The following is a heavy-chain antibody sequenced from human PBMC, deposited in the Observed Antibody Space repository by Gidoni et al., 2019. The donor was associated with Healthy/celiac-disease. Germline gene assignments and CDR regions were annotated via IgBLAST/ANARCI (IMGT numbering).Heavy chain of an antibody. J-gene: IGHJ5*02. V-gene: IGHV2-5*02. CDR3: ADRDGSSWYGGGWFDP. D-gene: IGHD6-13*01. CDR1: GFSLSTSGVG. Sequence: QITLKASGPTLVKPTQTLTLTCTFSGFSLSTSGVGGGWIRQPPGKGLEWLALIYWDEDKRYSPSLKSRLTITKDTSKNQVVLTMTKMDPVDTATYYCADRDGSSWYGGGWFDPWGQGNLVTVSS. CDR2: IYWDEDK.